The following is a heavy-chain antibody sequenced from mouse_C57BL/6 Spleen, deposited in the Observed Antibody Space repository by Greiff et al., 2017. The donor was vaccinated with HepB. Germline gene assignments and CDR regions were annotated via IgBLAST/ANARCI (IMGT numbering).Heavy chain of an antibody. CDR3: AREGELFSWFSY. CDR1: GYTFTSYW. CDR2: IDPNSGGT. Sequence: VQLQQPGAELVKPGASVKLSCKASGYTFTSYWMHWVKQRPGRALEWIGRIDPNSGGTKYNEKFKSKATLTVDKPSSTAYMQLSSLTSEDSAVYYCAREGELFSWFSYWGQGTLVTVSA. V-gene: IGHV1-72*01. J-gene: IGHJ3*01. D-gene: IGHD4-1*01.